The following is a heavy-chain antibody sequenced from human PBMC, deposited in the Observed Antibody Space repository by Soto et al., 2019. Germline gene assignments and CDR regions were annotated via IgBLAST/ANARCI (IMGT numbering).Heavy chain of an antibody. D-gene: IGHD3-3*01. CDR3: ARSAITIFGVESYYYYGMDV. CDR2: IDPSDSYT. V-gene: IGHV5-10-1*01. CDR1: GYSFTSYW. Sequence: GESLKISCKGSGYSFTSYWISWVRQMPGKGLEWMGRIDPSDSYTNYSPYFQGHVTISADKSISTAYLQWSSLKASDTAMYYCARSAITIFGVESYYYYGMDVWGQGTTVTVSS. J-gene: IGHJ6*02.